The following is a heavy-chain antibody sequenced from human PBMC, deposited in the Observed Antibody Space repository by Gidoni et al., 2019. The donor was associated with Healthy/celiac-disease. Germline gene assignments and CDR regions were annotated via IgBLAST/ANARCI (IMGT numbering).Heavy chain of an antibody. D-gene: IGHD4-17*01. CDR2: TYYRSKWYN. V-gene: IGHV6-1*01. CDR3: ARRRTVTTQVGEDGMDV. J-gene: IGHJ6*02. Sequence: QVQLQQSGPGLVKPSQTLSLTCVISGDSVSSNSAAWNWIRQSPSRGLEWLGRTYYRSKWYNDYAVSVKSRITINPDTSKNQFSLQLNSVTPEDTAVYYCARRRTVTTQVGEDGMDVWGQGTTVTVSS. CDR1: GDSVSSNSAA.